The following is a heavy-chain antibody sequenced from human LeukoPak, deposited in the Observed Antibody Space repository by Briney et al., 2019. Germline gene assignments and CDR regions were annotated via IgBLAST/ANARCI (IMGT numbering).Heavy chain of an antibody. J-gene: IGHJ6*03. CDR1: GYSFTSYW. Sequence: GESLKISCKGSGYSFTSYWIGWVRQMPGKGLEWMGIIYPGDSDTRYSPSFQGQVTISADKSISTAYLQWSSLKASDTAMYYCARQGVLSGGDILTGHSHYYYYYYMDVWGKGTTVTVSS. CDR3: ARQGVLSGGDILTGHSHYYYYYYMDV. D-gene: IGHD3-9*01. CDR2: IYPGDSDT. V-gene: IGHV5-51*01.